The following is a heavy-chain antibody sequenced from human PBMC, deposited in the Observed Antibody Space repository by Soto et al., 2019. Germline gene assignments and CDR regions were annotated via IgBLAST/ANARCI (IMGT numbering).Heavy chain of an antibody. D-gene: IGHD2-2*01. CDR2: IYTSGST. CDR1: GGSISSYY. Sequence: LALTCTVSGGSISSYYWSWIRQPAGKGLEWIGRIYTSGSTNYNPSLKSRVSMSVDTSKNQFSLKLSSVTAADTAVYYCARDEYPWFDPWGQGTLVTVSS. J-gene: IGHJ5*02. CDR3: ARDEYPWFDP. V-gene: IGHV4-4*07.